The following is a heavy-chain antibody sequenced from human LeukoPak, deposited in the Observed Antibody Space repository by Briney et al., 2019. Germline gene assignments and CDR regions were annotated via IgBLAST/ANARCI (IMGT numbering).Heavy chain of an antibody. Sequence: SETLSLTCTVSGGSISSYYWSWIRQPPGKGLEWIGYIYYSGSTNYNPSLKSRVTISVDTSKNQFSLKLSSVTAADTAVYYRARTRIVGATKYYYGMDVWGQGTTVTVSS. CDR1: GGSISSYY. CDR3: ARTRIVGATKYYYGMDV. CDR2: IYYSGST. D-gene: IGHD1-26*01. V-gene: IGHV4-59*01. J-gene: IGHJ6*02.